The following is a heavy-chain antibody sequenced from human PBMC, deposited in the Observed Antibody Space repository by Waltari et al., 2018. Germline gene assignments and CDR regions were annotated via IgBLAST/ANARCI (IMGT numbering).Heavy chain of an antibody. CDR3: ARRANSGSWYFFDY. CDR2: IYYSGST. D-gene: IGHD1-26*01. J-gene: IGHJ4*02. CDR1: GGSISNNY. V-gene: IGHV4-59*08. Sequence: QVQLQESGPGLVKPSETLSLTCTVSGGSISNNYWSWIRQPPGKGLEWIGYIYYSGSTNYNPSLKSRVTISVDTSKSQFSLKLSSVTAADTAVYYCARRANSGSWYFFDYWGQGTLVTVSS.